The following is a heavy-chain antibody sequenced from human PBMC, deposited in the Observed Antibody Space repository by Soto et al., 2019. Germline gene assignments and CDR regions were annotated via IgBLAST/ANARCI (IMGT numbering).Heavy chain of an antibody. D-gene: IGHD1-26*01. CDR1: GYTFTSYY. CDR2: INPSGGST. CDR3: ARDIRRRIRGYYVSSAFDI. Sequence: ASVKVSCKASGYTFTSYYMHWVRQAPGQGLEWMGIINPSGGSTSYAQKFQGRVTMTRDTSTSTVYMELSSLRSEDTAVYYCARDIRRRIRGYYVSSAFDIWGQGTMVTVSS. V-gene: IGHV1-46*01. J-gene: IGHJ3*02.